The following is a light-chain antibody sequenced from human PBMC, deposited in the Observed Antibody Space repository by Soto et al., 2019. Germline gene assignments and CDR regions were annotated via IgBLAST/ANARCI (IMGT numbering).Light chain of an antibody. J-gene: IGKJ5*01. CDR2: GAS. CDR3: QQYGSSPLT. CDR1: QSVSNNY. V-gene: IGKV3-20*01. Sequence: EIVLTQSPGTLSLSPGERATFSCRASQSVSNNYLAWYQQKPGQAPRLLIYGASSRATGIPDRFSGSGSGTDFTLTISRLEPEDIAVYFCQQYGSSPLTFGQGTRLEIK.